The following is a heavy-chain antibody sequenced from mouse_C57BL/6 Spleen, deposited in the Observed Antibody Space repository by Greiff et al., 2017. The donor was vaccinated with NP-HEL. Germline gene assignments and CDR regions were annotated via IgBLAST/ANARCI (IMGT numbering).Heavy chain of an antibody. CDR2: ISSGSSPI. V-gene: IGHV5-17*01. Sequence: VQLKESGGGLVKPGGSLKLSCAASGFTFSDYGMHWVRQAPEKGLEWVAYISSGSSPIYYADTVKGRFTISRDNAKNTLFLQMTSLRSEDTAMYYCARTDYYGSSYGDYWGQGTTLTVSS. CDR3: ARTDYYGSSYGDY. D-gene: IGHD1-1*01. J-gene: IGHJ2*01. CDR1: GFTFSDYG.